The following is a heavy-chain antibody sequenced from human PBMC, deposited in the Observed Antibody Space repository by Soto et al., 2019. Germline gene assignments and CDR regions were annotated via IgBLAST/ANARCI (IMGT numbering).Heavy chain of an antibody. D-gene: IGHD2-2*01. CDR1: GGTFSSYA. CDR2: IIPIFGTA. J-gene: IGHJ6*02. V-gene: IGHV1-69*12. Sequence: QVQLVQSGAEVKKPGSSVKVSCKASGGTFSSYAISWVRQAPGQGLEWMGGIIPIFGTANYAQKFQGRVTITADESTSTAYMELSSLRSEDTAGYYCAGRNCISTSCRIDYGMDVWAKGPRSPSP. CDR3: AGRNCISTSCRIDYGMDV.